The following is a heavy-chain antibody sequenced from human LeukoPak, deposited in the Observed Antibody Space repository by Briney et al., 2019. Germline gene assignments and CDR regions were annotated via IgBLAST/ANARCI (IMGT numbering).Heavy chain of an antibody. J-gene: IGHJ6*03. CDR1: GGSISSSSYY. CDR2: IYYSGST. V-gene: IGHV4-39*01. Sequence: PSETLSLTCTVSGGSISSSSYYWGWIRQPPGKGLEWIGSIYYSGSTYYNPSLKSRVTISVDTSKNQFSLKLSSVTAADTAVYYCARCPSIAQYYYYYYYMDVWGKGTTVTVSS. D-gene: IGHD6-6*01. CDR3: ARCPSIAQYYYYYYYMDV.